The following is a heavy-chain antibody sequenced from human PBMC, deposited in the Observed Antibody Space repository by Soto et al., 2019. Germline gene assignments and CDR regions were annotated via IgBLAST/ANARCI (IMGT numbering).Heavy chain of an antibody. D-gene: IGHD6-13*01. CDR2: ISGSGGST. V-gene: IGHV3-23*01. CDR1: GFSFSSYA. Sequence: GGSPRLACAASGFSFSSYAMSWARQAPGKGLEGVSAISGSGGSTYYADSVKGRFTISRDNSKNTLYLQMNGLRAEDTAVYYCATTISSSWYQPDYWGQGTLVPVSS. CDR3: ATTISSSWYQPDY. J-gene: IGHJ4*02.